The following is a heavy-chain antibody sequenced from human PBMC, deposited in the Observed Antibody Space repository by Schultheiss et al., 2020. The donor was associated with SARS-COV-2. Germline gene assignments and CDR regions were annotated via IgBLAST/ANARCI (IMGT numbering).Heavy chain of an antibody. Sequence: GESLKISCKGSGYSFTSYWIGWVRQMPGKGLEWMGRIDPGDSYTNYSPSFRGHVTISVDKSISTAYLQWSSLEASDTAMYYCARLEGIFGEDRYYFDYWGQGTLVTVSS. CDR2: IDPGDSYT. CDR1: GYSFTSYW. V-gene: IGHV5-10-1*01. D-gene: IGHD3-3*01. CDR3: ARLEGIFGEDRYYFDY. J-gene: IGHJ4*02.